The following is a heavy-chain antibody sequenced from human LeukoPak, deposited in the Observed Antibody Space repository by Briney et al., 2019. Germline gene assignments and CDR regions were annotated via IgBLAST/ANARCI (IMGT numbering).Heavy chain of an antibody. V-gene: IGHV1-69*13. Sequence: SVKVSCKASGGTFSSYAISWVRQAPGQGLEWMGGIIPIFGTANYAQKFQGRVTITADESTSTAYMELSRLSAEDTAVYYCARDRGNWNYASPFDYWGQGPLVTVSS. CDR1: GGTFSSYA. CDR2: IIPIFGTA. CDR3: ARDRGNWNYASPFDY. D-gene: IGHD1-7*01. J-gene: IGHJ4*02.